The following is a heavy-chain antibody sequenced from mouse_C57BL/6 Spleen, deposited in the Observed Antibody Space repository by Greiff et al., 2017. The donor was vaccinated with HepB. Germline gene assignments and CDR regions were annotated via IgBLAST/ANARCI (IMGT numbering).Heavy chain of an antibody. CDR3: ASHYSNYDWFAY. D-gene: IGHD2-5*01. CDR2: ISDGGSYT. V-gene: IGHV5-4*01. Sequence: EVQLVESGGGLVKPGGSLKLSCAASGFTFSSYAMSWVRQTPEKRLEWVATISDGGSYTYYPDNVKGRFTISRDNAKNNLYLQMSHLKSEDTAMYYCASHYSNYDWFAYWGQGTLVTVSA. J-gene: IGHJ3*01. CDR1: GFTFSSYA.